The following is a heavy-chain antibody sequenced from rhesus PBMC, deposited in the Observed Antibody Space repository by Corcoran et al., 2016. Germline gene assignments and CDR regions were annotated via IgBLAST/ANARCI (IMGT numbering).Heavy chain of an antibody. CDR2: IDGNSAST. J-gene: IGHJ4*01. CDR1: GGAITDYYY. CDR3: AREDRRYTYGFDY. D-gene: IGHD5-36*01. V-gene: IGHV4S9*01. Sequence: QVQLQESGPGLVKPSETLSLTCAVPGGAITDYYYWNWTRQTPGKGLEWFGKIDGNSASTYYNPSLKSRVTISKDTSKNQFFLKLSSVTAADTAVYYCAREDRRYTYGFDYWGQGVLVTVSS.